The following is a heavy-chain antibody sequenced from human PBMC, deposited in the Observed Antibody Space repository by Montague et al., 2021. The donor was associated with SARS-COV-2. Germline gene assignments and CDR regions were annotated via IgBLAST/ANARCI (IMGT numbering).Heavy chain of an antibody. CDR3: ARGSRQWLVRPPHYYYFDY. J-gene: IGHJ4*02. CDR1: GGSFSGYY. CDR2: INHSGST. D-gene: IGHD6-19*01. Sequence: SETLSLTCAVYGGSFSGYYWSWIRQPPGKGLEWIGEINHSGSTNYNPSLKSRVTISVDTSKNQFSLKLSSVTAADTAVYYCARGSRQWLVRPPHYYYFDYWCQGTLVTVSS. V-gene: IGHV4-34*01.